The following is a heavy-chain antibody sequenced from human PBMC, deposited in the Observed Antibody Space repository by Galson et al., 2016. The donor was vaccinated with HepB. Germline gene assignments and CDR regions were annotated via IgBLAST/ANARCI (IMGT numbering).Heavy chain of an antibody. D-gene: IGHD1-7*01. CDR1: GFTFSSYA. Sequence: SLRLSCAASGFTFSSYAMTWVRQAPGKGLEWVSDISSSGDSTYYADSVKGRFTISRDNSKNTLNLQMNSLRAEGTAVYYCARVLGNYQSFDYWGQGTLVTVSS. CDR3: ARVLGNYQSFDY. V-gene: IGHV3-23*01. CDR2: ISSSGDST. J-gene: IGHJ4*02.